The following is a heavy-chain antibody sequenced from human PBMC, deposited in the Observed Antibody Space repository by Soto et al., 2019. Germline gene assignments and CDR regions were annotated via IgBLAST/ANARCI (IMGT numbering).Heavy chain of an antibody. Sequence: SETLSLTCAVSGYSISSGYYWGWIRQPPGKGLEWIGSIYHSGSTYYNPSLKGRVTISVDTSKNQFSLKLSSVTAADTAVYYCARDTFDYYYGMDVWGQGTTVTVSS. V-gene: IGHV4-38-2*02. CDR1: GYSISSGYY. CDR2: IYHSGST. J-gene: IGHJ6*02. CDR3: ARDTFDYYYGMDV.